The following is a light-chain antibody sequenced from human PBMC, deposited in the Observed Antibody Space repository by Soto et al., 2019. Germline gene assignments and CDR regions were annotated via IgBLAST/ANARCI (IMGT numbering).Light chain of an antibody. Sequence: DIQMTQSPSSLSAFVGDRVTITCRASQSISTYLNWYQQKLGKTPKLLIYAASSLASGVPSRFSGSGSGTDFTLTNSSLQPEDFATYYCQQSYSTPWTFGQGTKVEI. CDR3: QQSYSTPWT. CDR1: QSISTY. J-gene: IGKJ1*01. CDR2: AAS. V-gene: IGKV1-39*01.